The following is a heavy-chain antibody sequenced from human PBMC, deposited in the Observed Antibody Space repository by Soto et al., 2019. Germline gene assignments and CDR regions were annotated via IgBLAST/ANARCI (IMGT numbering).Heavy chain of an antibody. CDR2: MNPNSGNT. CDR1: GYTFTSYD. V-gene: IGHV1-8*01. J-gene: IGHJ4*02. CDR3: ATVWIGYCSGVSCYRFDY. Sequence: QVQLVQSGAEVKPPGASVKVSCKASGYTFTSYDINWVRQATGQGLEWMVWMNPNSGNTGYAQKFQGRVTMTRDISINSAYMELSSLISEDTAVYYCATVWIGYCSGVSCYRFDYWGQGSLVTVSS. D-gene: IGHD2-15*01.